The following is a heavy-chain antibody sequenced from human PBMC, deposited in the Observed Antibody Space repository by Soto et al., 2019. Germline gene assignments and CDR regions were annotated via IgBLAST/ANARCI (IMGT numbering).Heavy chain of an antibody. Sequence: ASVKVTCKASGYTFTSYGISWVRQAPGQGLEWMGWISAYNGNTNYAQKLQGRVTMTTDTSTSTAYMELRSLRSDDTAVYYCARDVGRYCSGGSCYFGYWGQGTLVTVSS. CDR3: ARDVGRYCSGGSCYFGY. D-gene: IGHD2-15*01. CDR2: ISAYNGNT. J-gene: IGHJ4*02. CDR1: GYTFTSYG. V-gene: IGHV1-18*01.